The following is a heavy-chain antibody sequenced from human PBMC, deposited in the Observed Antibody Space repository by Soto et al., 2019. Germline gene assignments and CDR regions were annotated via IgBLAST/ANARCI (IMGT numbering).Heavy chain of an antibody. D-gene: IGHD3-10*01. CDR2: IYDSGST. CDR1: GGSISRNSYY. V-gene: IGHV4-39*01. CDR3: ATLWFGESPY. Sequence: QLQLQESGPGLVKPSETLSLTCTVSGGSISRNSYYWGWIRQPPEKGLEWIGSIYDSGSTYYNPSPKSRVTISVDTSKNQFSLTRSSVTAADTAVYYCATLWFGESPYWGQGTLVTVSS. J-gene: IGHJ4*02.